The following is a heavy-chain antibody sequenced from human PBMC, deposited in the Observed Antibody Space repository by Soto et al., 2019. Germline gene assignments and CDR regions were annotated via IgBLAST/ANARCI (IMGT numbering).Heavy chain of an antibody. J-gene: IGHJ6*02. CDR3: ARARITMVREVIKYNMDV. V-gene: IGHV4-59*01. D-gene: IGHD3-10*01. CDR2: IYDTGNT. Sequence: SETLSLTCTVSGGSISNYYWGWIRQSPGKGLEWIGYIYDTGNTNSNPSLQSRATISMDTSKNQLSLKLSSVTAADTAVYYCARARITMVREVIKYNMDVWGQGTTVTVSS. CDR1: GGSISNYY.